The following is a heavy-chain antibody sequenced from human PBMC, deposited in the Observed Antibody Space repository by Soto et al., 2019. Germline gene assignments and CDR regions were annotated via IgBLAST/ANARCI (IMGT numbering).Heavy chain of an antibody. CDR2: IYHSGST. Sequence: ASETLSLTCAVSGGSISSCGYSWSWIRQPPGKGLEWIGYIYHSGSTYYNPSLKSRVTISVDRSKNQFSLKLSSVTAADTAVYYCASTQYGGNPPGAFASWGQGTMVTVSS. D-gene: IGHD2-15*01. CDR3: ASTQYGGNPPGAFAS. V-gene: IGHV4-30-2*01. J-gene: IGHJ3*02. CDR1: GGSISSCGYS.